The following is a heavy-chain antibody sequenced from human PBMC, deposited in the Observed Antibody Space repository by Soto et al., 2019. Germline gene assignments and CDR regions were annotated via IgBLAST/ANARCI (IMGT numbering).Heavy chain of an antibody. CDR2: ISSSSSYI. J-gene: IGHJ5*02. D-gene: IGHD5-18*01. CDR3: ARVLQGYSYTYWFDP. CDR1: GFTFSSYS. V-gene: IGHV3-21*01. Sequence: GGSLILSCAASGFTFSSYSMNWVRQAPGKGLEWVSSISSSSSYIYYADSVKGRFTISRDNAKNSLYLQMNSLRAEDTAVYYCARVLQGYSYTYWFDPWGQGTLVTVSS.